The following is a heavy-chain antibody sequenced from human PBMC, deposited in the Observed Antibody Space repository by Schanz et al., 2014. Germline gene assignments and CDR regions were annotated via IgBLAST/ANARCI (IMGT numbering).Heavy chain of an antibody. CDR3: AKAEYDILADSYSRRDH. D-gene: IGHD3-9*01. CDR1: GYTFTTYA. V-gene: IGHV1-18*01. J-gene: IGHJ5*02. Sequence: QIQLVQSGPEVKKPGATVKVSCKASGYTFTTYAMSWVRQAPGQGLEWVGWISVYTGNTKYGQKVQGRVTMTADTSTNTAYMELRSLRSDDTAVYYCAKAEYDILADSYSRRDHWGQGTLVTVSS. CDR2: ISVYTGNT.